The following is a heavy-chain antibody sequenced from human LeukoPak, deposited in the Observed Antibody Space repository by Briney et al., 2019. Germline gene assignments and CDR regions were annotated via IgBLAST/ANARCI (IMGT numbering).Heavy chain of an antibody. CDR1: GGSVSDYY. CDR2: IYYTGST. V-gene: IGHV4-59*02. J-gene: IGHJ4*02. D-gene: IGHD7-27*01. CDR3: ASRKLGNDS. Sequence: PSETLSLTCTISGGSVSDYYWSWIRQSPGKGLEWIGYIYYTGSTTYNPSLKSRVTISADTSKNQFSLKLSSVTAADTAVYYCASRKLGNDSWGQGTLVTVSS.